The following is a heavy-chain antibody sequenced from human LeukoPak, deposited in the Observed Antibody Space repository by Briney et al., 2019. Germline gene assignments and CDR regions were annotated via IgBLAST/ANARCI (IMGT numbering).Heavy chain of an antibody. D-gene: IGHD2-15*01. Sequence: PSETLSLTCTVSDGSISSGDYYWSWIRQPPGKGLEWIGYIYYSGSPYSNPSLKSRLTISVDTSKNQFSLKLSSVTAADTAVYYCTRVLVDCSGGSCYYFDYWGQGTLVTVSS. V-gene: IGHV4-30-4*01. CDR3: TRVLVDCSGGSCYYFDY. J-gene: IGHJ4*02. CDR2: IYYSGSP. CDR1: DGSISSGDYY.